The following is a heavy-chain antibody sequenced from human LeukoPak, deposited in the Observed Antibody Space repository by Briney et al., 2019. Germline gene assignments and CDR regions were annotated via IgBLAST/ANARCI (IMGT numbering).Heavy chain of an antibody. D-gene: IGHD1-1*01. CDR2: IFAGVGT. CDR1: GFTVSNNY. J-gene: IGHJ4*02. Sequence: GGSLRLSCAASGFTVSNNYMTWVRQAPGKGLEWVSIIFAGVGTYYADSVRGRFTISRDNSKNTLYLQMNSLEAEGAAVYYCARGDRGTGQHFDYWGQGTLVTVS. V-gene: IGHV3-53*01. CDR3: ARGDRGTGQHFDY.